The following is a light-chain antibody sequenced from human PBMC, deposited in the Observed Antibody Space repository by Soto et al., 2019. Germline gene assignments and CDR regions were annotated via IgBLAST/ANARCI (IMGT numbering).Light chain of an antibody. Sequence: DIVLTQSPGTLSLSPGERANLSCRASQSVSSRFLAWYQRKPGQAPRLLVYGASTRATGIPVRFSGSGSGTDFTLTIRSLQSDDFAVYYCQHYYKGSPITCGKGKRRAIK. CDR2: GAS. CDR3: QHYYKGSPIT. CDR1: QSVSSRF. J-gene: IGKJ5*01. V-gene: IGKV3-20*01.